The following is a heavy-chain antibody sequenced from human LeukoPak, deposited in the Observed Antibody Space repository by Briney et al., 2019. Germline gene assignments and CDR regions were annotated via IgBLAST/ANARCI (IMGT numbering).Heavy chain of an antibody. J-gene: IGHJ4*02. D-gene: IGHD2-15*01. CDR3: ARGLRMDIVVVVAATFVDY. CDR1: GFTFSSYS. CDR2: ISSSSSYI. V-gene: IGHV3-21*01. Sequence: GGSLRLSCAASGFTFSSYSMNWVRQAPGKGLEWVSSISSSSSYIYYADSVKGRFTISRGNAKNSLYLQMSSLRAEDTAVYYCARGLRMDIVVVVAATFVDYWGQGTLVTVSS.